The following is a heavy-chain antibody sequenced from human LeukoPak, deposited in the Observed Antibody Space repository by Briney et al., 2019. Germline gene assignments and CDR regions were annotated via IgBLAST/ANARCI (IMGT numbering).Heavy chain of an antibody. J-gene: IGHJ4*02. CDR3: ARTTSFMFYY. D-gene: IGHD1-1*01. CDR1: GFTFGNYW. CDR2: IKRDGSER. V-gene: IGHV3-7*03. Sequence: GGSLRLSCAVSGFTFGNYWMSWVRQTPGQGPEWVANIKRDGSERYHVDSVKGRFTISRDNAKGSLFLEMSSLRVEDTAVYYCARTTSFMFYYWGQGTLVTVSS.